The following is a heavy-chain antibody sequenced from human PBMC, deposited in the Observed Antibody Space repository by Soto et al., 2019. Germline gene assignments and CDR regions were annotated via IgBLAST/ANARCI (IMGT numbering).Heavy chain of an antibody. Sequence: ASVKVSCKASGYTFTSYGISWVRQAPGQGLEWMGWISAYNGNTNYAQKLQGRVTMTIDTSTSTAYMELRSLRSDDTAVYYCARVRGEIVVVPAATAVSSSFDPWGQGTLVTVSS. V-gene: IGHV1-18*01. D-gene: IGHD2-2*01. J-gene: IGHJ5*02. CDR3: ARVRGEIVVVPAATAVSSSFDP. CDR2: ISAYNGNT. CDR1: GYTFTSYG.